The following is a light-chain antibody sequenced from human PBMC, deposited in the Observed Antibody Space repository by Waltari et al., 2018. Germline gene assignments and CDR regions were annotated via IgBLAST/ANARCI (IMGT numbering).Light chain of an antibody. CDR2: AAS. J-gene: IGKJ1*01. CDR3: QQSYSMPRT. Sequence: DIQMTQSPSSLSASVGDRVTITCRASQTISSYLNWYQQKIGKAPKLLIYAASSLQSGVPSRFSGSGSGTDFTLTISSLQFEDLATYYCQQSYSMPRTFGQGTKVEIK. CDR1: QTISSY. V-gene: IGKV1-39*01.